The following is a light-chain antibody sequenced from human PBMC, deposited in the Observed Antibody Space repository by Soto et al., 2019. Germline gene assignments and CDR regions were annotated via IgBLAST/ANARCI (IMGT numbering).Light chain of an antibody. Sequence: EIVLTQSPAALSLSPGERATLSCRATQSVRSSLAWYQQKLGQAPRLLIYGASTRATGIPARFSGSGSGTEFTLTISRLEPEDSAVYFCQQYGTSPTFGQGTKVDIK. J-gene: IGKJ1*01. CDR3: QQYGTSPT. V-gene: IGKV3-20*01. CDR1: QSVRSS. CDR2: GAS.